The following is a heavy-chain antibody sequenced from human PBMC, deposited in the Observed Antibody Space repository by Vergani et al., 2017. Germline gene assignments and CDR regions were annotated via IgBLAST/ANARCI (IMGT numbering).Heavy chain of an antibody. V-gene: IGHV3-30*03. Sequence: QVQLVESGGGVVQPGRSLRLSCAASGFTFNSYGMHWVRQAPGKGLEWVAVISYDGTNEYYPDLVKGRFTISRDIAKDTLYLQVRSLRLEDTGVYHCVRDRGLCAGGRCYTEAWDYWGQGTPVTVSS. CDR3: VRDRGLCAGGRCYTEAWDY. CDR1: GFTFNSYG. D-gene: IGHD2-2*02. J-gene: IGHJ4*02. CDR2: ISYDGTNE.